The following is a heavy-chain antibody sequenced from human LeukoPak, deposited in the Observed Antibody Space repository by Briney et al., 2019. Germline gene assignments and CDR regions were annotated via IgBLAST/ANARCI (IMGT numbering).Heavy chain of an antibody. J-gene: IGHJ4*02. CDR1: GFTFDDYA. V-gene: IGHV3-9*03. CDR2: ISWNSGSI. D-gene: IGHD2-15*01. Sequence: PGGSLRLSCAASGFTFDDYAMHWVRRAPGKGLEWVSGISWNSGSIGYADSVKGRFTISRDNAKNSLYLQTNSLRAEDMALYYCAKGGYCSGGSCYLDYWGQGTLVTVSS. CDR3: AKGGYCSGGSCYLDY.